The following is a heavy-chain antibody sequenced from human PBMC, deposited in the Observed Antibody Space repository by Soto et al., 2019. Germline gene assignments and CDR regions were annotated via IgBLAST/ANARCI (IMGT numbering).Heavy chain of an antibody. D-gene: IGHD6-6*01. Sequence: GGSLRLSCAASGFTFDDYTMHWVRQAPGKGPEWVSLISWDGGSTYYADSVKGRFTISRDNSKNSLYLQMNSLRTEDTALYYCAKDWYSSSSGGFDYWGQGTLVTVSS. J-gene: IGHJ4*02. V-gene: IGHV3-43*01. CDR3: AKDWYSSSSGGFDY. CDR1: GFTFDDYT. CDR2: ISWDGGST.